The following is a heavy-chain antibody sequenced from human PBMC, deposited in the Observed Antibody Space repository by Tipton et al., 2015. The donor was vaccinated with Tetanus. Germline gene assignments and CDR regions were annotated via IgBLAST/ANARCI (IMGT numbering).Heavy chain of an antibody. CDR2: INSDGSST. D-gene: IGHD1-26*01. CDR1: GFTFSSYW. V-gene: IGHV3-74*01. CDR3: ARGGRSFDY. J-gene: IGHJ4*02. Sequence: SLRLSCAASGFTFSSYWMHWVRQAPGKGLVWVSRINSDGSSTSYADSVKGRFTISRENAKNSLYLQMNSLRAGDTAVYYCARGGRSFDYWGQGTLVTVSS.